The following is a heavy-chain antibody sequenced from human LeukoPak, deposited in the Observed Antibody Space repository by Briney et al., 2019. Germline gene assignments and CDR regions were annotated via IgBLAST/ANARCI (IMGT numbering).Heavy chain of an antibody. J-gene: IGHJ4*02. CDR1: GYTFTSYG. V-gene: IGHV1-2*06. CDR3: ARDLMAEEDIVVVVAATGFDY. Sequence: ASVKVSCKASGYTFTSYGISWVRQAPGQGLEWMGRINPNSGGTNYAQKFQGRVTMTRDTSISTAYMELSRLRSDDTAVYYCARDLMAEEDIVVVVAATGFDYWGQGPLVTVSS. CDR2: INPNSGGT. D-gene: IGHD2-15*01.